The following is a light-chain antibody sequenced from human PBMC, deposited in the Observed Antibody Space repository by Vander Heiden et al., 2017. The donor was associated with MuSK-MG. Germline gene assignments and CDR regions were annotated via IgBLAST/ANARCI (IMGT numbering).Light chain of an antibody. CDR1: QSISSY. V-gene: IGKV1-39*01. CDR2: AAS. CDR3: QQSDSTPQT. Sequence: DIQMTQSPSSLSASVGDRVTITCRASQSISSYLNWYQQKPGKAPKLLIYAASSLQSGVPSRFSGSGSGTDFTLTISRLQPEDFATYYCQQSDSTPQTFGGGTKVXIK. J-gene: IGKJ4*01.